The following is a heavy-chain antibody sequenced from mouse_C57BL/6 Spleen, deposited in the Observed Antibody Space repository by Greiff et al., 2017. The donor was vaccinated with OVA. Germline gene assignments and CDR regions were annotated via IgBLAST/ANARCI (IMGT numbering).Heavy chain of an antibody. Sequence: VKLQESGAELVKPGASVKMSCKASGYTFTTYPIEWMKQNHGKSLEWIGNFHPYNDDTKYNEKFKGKATLTVEKSSSTVYLELSRLTSDDSAVYYCARRYGSRDWYFDVWGTGTTVTVSS. D-gene: IGHD1-1*01. V-gene: IGHV1-47*01. J-gene: IGHJ1*03. CDR1: GYTFTTYP. CDR2: FHPYNDDT. CDR3: ARRYGSRDWYFDV.